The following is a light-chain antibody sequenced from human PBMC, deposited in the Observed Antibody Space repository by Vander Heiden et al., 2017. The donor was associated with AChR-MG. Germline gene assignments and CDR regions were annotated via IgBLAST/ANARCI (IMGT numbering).Light chain of an antibody. CDR1: ESISRW. V-gene: IGKV1-5*01. J-gene: IGKJ1*01. Sequence: DIQMTQSPYTLSASLGGRVTIRCRGSESISRWLGWEQEKPGKGPKVLIYDGYRLESGGPSRFSGSGSGTEFTLTISSLQPDDFATYYCQQYNTYGTFGQGTKVEIK. CDR2: DGY. CDR3: QQYNTYGT.